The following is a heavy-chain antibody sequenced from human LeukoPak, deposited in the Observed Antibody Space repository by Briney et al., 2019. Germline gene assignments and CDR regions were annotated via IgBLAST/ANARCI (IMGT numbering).Heavy chain of an antibody. V-gene: IGHV3-30*03. CDR1: GFTFSTYG. J-gene: IGHJ4*02. D-gene: IGHD6-19*01. Sequence: TGGSLRLSCAASGFTFSTYGMHWVRQAPGKGLEWVAVISYDGSDKYYADSVRGRFTISRDNSKNTLYLQMNSLRAEDTAVYYCATVAVAGPIDYWGQGTLVTVSS. CDR3: ATVAVAGPIDY. CDR2: ISYDGSDK.